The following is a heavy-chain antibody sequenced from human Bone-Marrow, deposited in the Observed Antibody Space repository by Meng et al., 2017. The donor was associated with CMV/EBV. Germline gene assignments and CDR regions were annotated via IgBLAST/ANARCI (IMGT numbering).Heavy chain of an antibody. J-gene: IGHJ4*02. V-gene: IGHV3-48*04. CDR3: ARSRVGSAAIPGDY. CDR2: ISSSSSTI. D-gene: IGHD2-2*02. Sequence: GESLKISCAASGFTFSSYSMNWVRQAPGKGLEWVSYISSSSSTIYYADSVKGRFTISRDNPKNSLSLQMNSLRAEDTAVYYCARSRVGSAAIPGDYWGQGTLVTVSS. CDR1: GFTFSSYS.